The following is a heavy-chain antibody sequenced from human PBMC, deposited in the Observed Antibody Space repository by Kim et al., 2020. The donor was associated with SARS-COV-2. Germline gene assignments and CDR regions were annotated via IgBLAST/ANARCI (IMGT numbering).Heavy chain of an antibody. V-gene: IGHV3-21*01. J-gene: IGHJ2*01. CDR1: GFTFSSYS. CDR2: ISSSSSYI. CDR3: ARDEDQKHFDL. Sequence: GGSLRLSCAASGFTFSSYSMNWVRQAPGKGLEWVSSISSSSSYIYYADSVKGRFTISRDNAKNSLYLQMNSLRAEDTAVYYCARDEDQKHFDLWGRGTLVTVSS.